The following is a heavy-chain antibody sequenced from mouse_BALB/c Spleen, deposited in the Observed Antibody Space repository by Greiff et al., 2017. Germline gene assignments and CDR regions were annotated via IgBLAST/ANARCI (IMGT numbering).Heavy chain of an antibody. Sequence: EVKVVESGGGLVQPGGSRKLSCAASGFTFSSFGMHWVRQAPEKGLEWVAYISSGSSTIYYADTVKGRFTISRDNPKNTLFLQMTSLRSEDTAMYYCARSDITTVDFDYWGQGTTRTVSS. D-gene: IGHD1-1*01. CDR2: ISSGSSTI. CDR1: GFTFSSFG. CDR3: ARSDITTVDFDY. V-gene: IGHV5-17*02. J-gene: IGHJ2*01.